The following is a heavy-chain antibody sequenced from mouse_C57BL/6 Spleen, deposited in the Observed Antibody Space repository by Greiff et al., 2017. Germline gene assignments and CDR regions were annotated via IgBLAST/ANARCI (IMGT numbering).Heavy chain of an antibody. V-gene: IGHV2-2*01. J-gene: IGHJ4*01. CDR3: ARNDDYGLYYYAMDY. CDR1: GFSLTSYG. Sequence: QVQLKESGPGLVQPSQSLSITCTVSGFSLTSYGVHWVRQSPGKGLEWLGVIWSGGSTDYNAAFISRLSISKDNSKSQVFFKMNSLQADDTAIYYCARNDDYGLYYYAMDYWGQGTSVTVSS. D-gene: IGHD1-2*01. CDR2: IWSGGST.